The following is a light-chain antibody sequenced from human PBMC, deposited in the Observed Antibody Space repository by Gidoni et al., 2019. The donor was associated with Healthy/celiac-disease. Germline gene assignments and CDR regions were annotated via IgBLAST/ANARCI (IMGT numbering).Light chain of an antibody. V-gene: IGKV2-28*01. Sequence: DIVMTQSPLSLPVTPGEPSSISCRSSQSLLHSNGYNYLDWYLQKPGQAPQLLIYLGSNRASGVPYRFSGSGSGTDFTLKISRVEAEDVGVYYCMQALQNPPTFGQGTKVEIK. CDR1: QSLLHSNGYNY. J-gene: IGKJ1*01. CDR3: MQALQNPPT. CDR2: LGS.